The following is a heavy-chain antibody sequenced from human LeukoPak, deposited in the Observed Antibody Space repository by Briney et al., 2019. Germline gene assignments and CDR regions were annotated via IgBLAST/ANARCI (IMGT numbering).Heavy chain of an antibody. CDR2: ISGNNNYI. CDR3: ARVPNNDWYILYYIDY. Sequence: GGSLRLSCAASGFTFSRHSMNWVRQAPGKGLEWVSSISGNNNYIYYADSVKGRFTISRDNAKNSLYLQMNSLRAEDTAVYYCARVPNNDWYILYYIDYWGQGTLVTVSS. V-gene: IGHV3-21*01. D-gene: IGHD3-9*01. CDR1: GFTFSRHS. J-gene: IGHJ4*02.